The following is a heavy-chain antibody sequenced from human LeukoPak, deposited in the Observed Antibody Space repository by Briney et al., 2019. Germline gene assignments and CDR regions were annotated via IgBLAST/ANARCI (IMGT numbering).Heavy chain of an antibody. D-gene: IGHD3-10*01. J-gene: IGHJ4*02. CDR2: IYRDSSVK. Sequence: PGGSLRLSCVASGFNFDEYAMNWVRQAPGKGLKWISCIYRDSSVKHYADSVRGRFTVSRDNAKNSVYLQMNSLRAEDTAVYFCARYGSGSNYRDPFDSWGQGTLVTVSS. V-gene: IGHV3-48*01. CDR3: ARYGSGSNYRDPFDS. CDR1: GFNFDEYA.